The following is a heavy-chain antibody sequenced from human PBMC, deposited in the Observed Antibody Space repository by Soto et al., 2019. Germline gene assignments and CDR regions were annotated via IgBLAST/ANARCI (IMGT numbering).Heavy chain of an antibody. CDR3: ARVNSITSYYYYGMDV. J-gene: IGHJ6*02. Sequence: GGSLRLSCAASGFTFSSYGMHWVRQAPGKGLEWVAVIWYDGSNKYYADSVKGRFTISRDNSKNTLYLQMNSLRAEDTAVYYCARVNSITSYYYYGMDVWGQGTTVTVSS. CDR2: IWYDGSNK. D-gene: IGHD3-10*01. V-gene: IGHV3-33*01. CDR1: GFTFSSYG.